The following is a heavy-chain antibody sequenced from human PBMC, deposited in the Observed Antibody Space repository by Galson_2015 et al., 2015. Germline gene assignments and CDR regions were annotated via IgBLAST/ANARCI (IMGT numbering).Heavy chain of an antibody. CDR3: AKGRGYCSGGSCYGVFDS. J-gene: IGHJ4*02. CDR1: EFTFSNSA. CDR2: IGGGGAST. Sequence: SLRLSCAVSEFTFSNSAMHWVRQAPGTGLEWVSRIGGGGASTTYADSVKGRFTISRDNAKNTLYLQMNSLRGEDTAVYYCAKGRGYCSGGSCYGVFDSWGQGTLVTVSS. D-gene: IGHD2-15*01. V-gene: IGHV3-74*03.